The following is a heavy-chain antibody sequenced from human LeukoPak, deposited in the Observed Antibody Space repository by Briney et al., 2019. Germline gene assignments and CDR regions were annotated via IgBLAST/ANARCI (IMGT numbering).Heavy chain of an antibody. J-gene: IGHJ5*02. V-gene: IGHV3-7*01. CDR1: GFTFSDYY. Sequence: PGGSLRLSCAASGFTFSDYYMSWIRQAPGKGLEWVANIKQDGSEKYYVDSVKGRFTISRDNAKNSLYLQMNSLRAEDTAVYYCARAVQDYYGSGMNWFDPWGQGTLVTVSS. CDR3: ARAVQDYYGSGMNWFDP. CDR2: IKQDGSEK. D-gene: IGHD3-10*01.